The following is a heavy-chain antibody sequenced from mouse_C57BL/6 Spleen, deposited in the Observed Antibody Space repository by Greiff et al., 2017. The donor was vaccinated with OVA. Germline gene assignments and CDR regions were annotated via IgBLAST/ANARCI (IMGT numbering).Heavy chain of an antibody. D-gene: IGHD1-1*01. V-gene: IGHV1-55*01. CDR2: IYPGSGST. J-gene: IGHJ3*01. Sequence: VQLQQPGAELVKPGASVKMSCKASGYTFTSYWITWVKQRPGQGLEWIGDIYPGSGSTNSNEKFKSKATLTVAKSSSTAYMKLSSQTSEDSAVYDGARGDYYGSSYGFAYWGQGTLVTVSA. CDR1: GYTFTSYW. CDR3: ARGDYYGSSYGFAY.